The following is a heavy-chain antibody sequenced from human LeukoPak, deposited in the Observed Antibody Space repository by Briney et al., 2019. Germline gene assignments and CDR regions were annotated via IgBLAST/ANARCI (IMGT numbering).Heavy chain of an antibody. V-gene: IGHV3-20*04. CDR3: VKDRSSSWYSFDY. D-gene: IGHD6-13*01. Sequence: GGSLRLSCAASGFTFDDYGMSWVRQAPGKGLEWVSGINWNGGSTGYADSVKGRFTISRDNAKNSLYLQMNSLRPEDTALYYCVKDRSSSWYSFDYWGQGILVTVSS. CDR2: INWNGGST. J-gene: IGHJ4*02. CDR1: GFTFDDYG.